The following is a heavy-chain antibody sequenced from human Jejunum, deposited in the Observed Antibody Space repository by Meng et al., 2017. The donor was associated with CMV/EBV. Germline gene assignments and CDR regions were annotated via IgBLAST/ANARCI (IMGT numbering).Heavy chain of an antibody. J-gene: IGHJ4*02. V-gene: IGHV3-15*01. Sequence: EGQLVCSGGGLIKPGGYLSLSCAASGFSFPDAWMSWVRQAPGKGLEWVGRIKAKSDGGTTEYPAPVKGRFTISRDDSKNTLFLQMNSLKTEDTAVYYCTTGRAHWGQGTLVTVSS. CDR2: IKAKSDGGTT. CDR1: GFSFPDAW. CDR3: TTGRAH.